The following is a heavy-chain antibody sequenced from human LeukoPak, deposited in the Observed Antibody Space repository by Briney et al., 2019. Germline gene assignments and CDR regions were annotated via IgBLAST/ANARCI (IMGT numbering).Heavy chain of an antibody. D-gene: IGHD3-3*01. CDR1: GGSISSYY. J-gene: IGHJ4*02. V-gene: IGHV4-59*01. CDR2: IYYSGST. Sequence: PSETLSLTCTVSGGSISSYYWSWIRQPPGKGLEWIGYIYYSGSTNYNPSLKSRVTISVDTSKNQFSLKLSSVTAADTAVYYYARGWSSYYDFWSGYYPYFDYWGQGTLVTVSS. CDR3: ARGWSSYYDFWSGYYPYFDY.